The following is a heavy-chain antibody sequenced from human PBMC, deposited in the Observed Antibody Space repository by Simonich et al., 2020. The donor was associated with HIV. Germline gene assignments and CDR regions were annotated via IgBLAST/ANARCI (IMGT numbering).Heavy chain of an antibody. CDR3: ARTRLITIFGVVRGNGMDV. Sequence: QVQLVQSGAEVKKPGASVKVSCKASGYTFTSYGISWVRPAPGQGLEGMGRKNAKKGNTKHAQKIQGKVTITTATSTSTAYMERRSLRSDDTAVYYCARTRLITIFGVVRGNGMDVWGQGTTVTVSS. CDR2: KNAKKGNT. CDR1: GYTFTSYG. V-gene: IGHV1-18*01. J-gene: IGHJ6*02. D-gene: IGHD3-3*01.